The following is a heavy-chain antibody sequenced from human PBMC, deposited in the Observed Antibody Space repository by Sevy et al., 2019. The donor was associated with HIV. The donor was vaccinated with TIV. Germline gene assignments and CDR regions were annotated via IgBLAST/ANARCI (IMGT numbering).Heavy chain of an antibody. J-gene: IGHJ3*02. D-gene: IGHD5-12*01. V-gene: IGHV4-34*01. CDR1: GGSFSGYY. CDR3: ARVGGEVATIRAFDI. CDR2: INHSGST. Sequence: SETLSLTCAVYGGSFSGYYWSWIRQPPGKGLEWIGEINHSGSTNYNPSLKSRVTISVDTSKNQFSLKLSSVTAADTAVYYCARVGGEVATIRAFDICGQGTMVTVS.